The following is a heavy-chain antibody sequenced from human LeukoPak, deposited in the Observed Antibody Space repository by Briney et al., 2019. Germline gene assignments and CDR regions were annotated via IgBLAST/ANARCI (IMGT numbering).Heavy chain of an antibody. CDR3: ARDLLPVTTYYFDY. CDR2: ISSASSYI. CDR1: GFSFSTYT. Sequence: KTGGSLRLSCAAFGFSFSTYTMNWVRQAPGEGLEWVSSISSASSYIYYGDSLKGRFTVSRDNAKNSLYLQMNSLRADDTAVYYCARDLLPVTTYYFDYWGPGILVTVSS. V-gene: IGHV3-21*01. J-gene: IGHJ4*02. D-gene: IGHD4-11*01.